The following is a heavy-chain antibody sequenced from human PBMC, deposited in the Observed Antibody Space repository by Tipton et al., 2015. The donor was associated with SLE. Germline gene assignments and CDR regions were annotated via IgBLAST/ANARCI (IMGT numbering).Heavy chain of an antibody. CDR3: VRDLGNWFDP. J-gene: IGHJ5*02. Sequence: TLSLTCVVSGYSISTGYYWGWIRQPPGRGPEWIASIYHTGTTYYNPSLQSLLTIALDRPNNQFSLRVTSVTASDTAVYYCVRDLGNWFDPWGQGTLVTVSS. V-gene: IGHV4-38-2*02. CDR1: GYSISTGYY. CDR2: IYHTGTT.